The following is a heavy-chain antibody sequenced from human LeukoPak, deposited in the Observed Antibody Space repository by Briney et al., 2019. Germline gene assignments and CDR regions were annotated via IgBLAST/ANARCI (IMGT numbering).Heavy chain of an antibody. Sequence: GGSLRLSCAASGFTFSSYAMSWVRQAPGKGLEWVSAISGSGGSTYYADSVKGRFTISRDNSKNTLYLQMISLRAEDTAVYYCAKEGIDGSGYDLDYWGQGTRVTVSS. V-gene: IGHV3-23*01. CDR3: AKEGIDGSGYDLDY. D-gene: IGHD5-12*01. CDR2: ISGSGGST. CDR1: GFTFSSYA. J-gene: IGHJ4*02.